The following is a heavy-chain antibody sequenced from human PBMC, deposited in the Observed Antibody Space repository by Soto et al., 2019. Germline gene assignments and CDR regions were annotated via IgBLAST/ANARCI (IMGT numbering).Heavy chain of an antibody. V-gene: IGHV4-34*01. CDR3: AREVEYSSSSAYYYYYMDV. D-gene: IGHD6-6*01. CDR2: INHSGST. Sequence: SETLSLTCAVYGGSFSGYYWSWIRQPPGKGLEWIGEINHSGSTNYNPSLKSRVTISVDTSKNQFFLKLSSVTAADTAVYYCAREVEYSSSSAYYYYYMDVWGKGTTVTVSS. J-gene: IGHJ6*03. CDR1: GGSFSGYY.